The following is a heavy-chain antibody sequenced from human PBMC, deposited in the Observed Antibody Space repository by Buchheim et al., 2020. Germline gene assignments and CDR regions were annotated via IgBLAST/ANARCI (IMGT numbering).Heavy chain of an antibody. CDR2: IYYSGST. J-gene: IGHJ4*02. D-gene: IGHD2-15*01. CDR1: GGSISSYY. Sequence: QVQLQESGPGLVKPSETLSLTCTVSGGSISSYYWSWIRQPPGKGLEWIGYIYYSGSTNYNPSLKSRVTISVDTSKNQFSLKLSSVTAADTAVYYCARGRSRSSNLLDYWGQGTL. V-gene: IGHV4-59*01. CDR3: ARGRSRSSNLLDY.